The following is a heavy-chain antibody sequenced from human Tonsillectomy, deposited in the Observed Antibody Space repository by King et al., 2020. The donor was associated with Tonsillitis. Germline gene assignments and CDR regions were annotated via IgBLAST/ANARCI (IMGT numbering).Heavy chain of an antibody. D-gene: IGHD6-19*01. Sequence: VQLVESGGGLVKPGVSLRLSCAASGFTFSSYSMNWVRQAPGKGLEWVSSISSSTSYIYYADSVKGRFTISRDNAKNSLYLKMNSLRAEDTAVYYCARGQGQYSSGGRDQNAFDIWGQGTMVTGSS. CDR1: GFTFSSYS. CDR2: ISSSTSYI. J-gene: IGHJ3*02. CDR3: ARGQGQYSSGGRDQNAFDI. V-gene: IGHV3-21*01.